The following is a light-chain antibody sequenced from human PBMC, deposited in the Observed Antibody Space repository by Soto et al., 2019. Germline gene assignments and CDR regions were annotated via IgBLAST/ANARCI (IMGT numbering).Light chain of an antibody. CDR2: DVS. CDR1: SSDVGGYNY. J-gene: IGLJ2*01. Sequence: QSVLTQPASVSGSPGQSITISCTGNSSDVGGYNYVSWYQQHPGKAPKLMIYDVSNRPSGVSNRFSGSKSDNTASLAISGLQAEDEADYYCSSYTSTSAVVFGGGTKLTVL. V-gene: IGLV2-14*01. CDR3: SSYTSTSAVV.